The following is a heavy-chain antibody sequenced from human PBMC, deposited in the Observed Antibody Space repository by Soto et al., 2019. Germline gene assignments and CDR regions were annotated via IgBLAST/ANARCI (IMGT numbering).Heavy chain of an antibody. J-gene: IGHJ4*02. CDR3: ARIKSSAPWMQCFDY. CDR1: TFIFSNYA. CDR2: ISGSGGTT. D-gene: IGHD2-2*03. Sequence: EVQLLESGGGLVQPGGSLRLSCAASTFIFSNYAMSWVRQAPGEGLEWISAISGSGGTTYYAESVKGRFSISRDNSKNTLYLQLNSLRVEDTAIYYCARIKSSAPWMQCFDYWGQGTLVTVSS. V-gene: IGHV3-23*01.